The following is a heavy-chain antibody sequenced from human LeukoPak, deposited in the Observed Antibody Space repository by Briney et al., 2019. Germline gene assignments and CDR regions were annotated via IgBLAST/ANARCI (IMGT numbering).Heavy chain of an antibody. Sequence: ASVKVSCKASGYTFTSYGISWVRQAPGQGLEWMGWMNPNSGNTGYAQKFQGRVTMTRNTSISTAYMELSSLRSEDTAVYYCARSLWFGELAGDYWGQGTLVTVSS. CDR3: ARSLWFGELAGDY. CDR1: GYTFTSYG. D-gene: IGHD3-10*01. V-gene: IGHV1-8*02. CDR2: MNPNSGNT. J-gene: IGHJ4*02.